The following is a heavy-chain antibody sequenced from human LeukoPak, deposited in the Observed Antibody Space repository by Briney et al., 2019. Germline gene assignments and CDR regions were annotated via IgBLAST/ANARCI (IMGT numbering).Heavy chain of an antibody. J-gene: IGHJ4*02. CDR2: TYYRSKWYN. Sequence: SQTLSLTCAISGDSVSSNSAAWNWIRQSPSRGLEWLGRTYYRSKWYNDYAVSVKSRITINPDTSKNQFSLQLNSVTPEDTAVYYCAREVDYYDSSGYGNYFDYWGQGTLVTVSS. CDR3: AREVDYYDSSGYGNYFDY. D-gene: IGHD3-22*01. V-gene: IGHV6-1*01. CDR1: GDSVSSNSAA.